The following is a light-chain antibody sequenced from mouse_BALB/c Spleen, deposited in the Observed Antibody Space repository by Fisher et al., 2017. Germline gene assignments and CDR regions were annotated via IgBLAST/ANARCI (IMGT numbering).Light chain of an antibody. V-gene: IGKV4-72*01. CDR3: QQGSSIPFT. CDR2: ATS. CDR1: SSVSY. J-gene: IGKJ4*01. Sequence: IVMTQSPAILSASPGEKVTMTCRASSSVSYMHWYQQKPGSSPKPWIYATSNLASGVPARFSGSGSGTSYSLTIGTMEAEDVATYYCQQGSSIPFTFGSGTKLEIK.